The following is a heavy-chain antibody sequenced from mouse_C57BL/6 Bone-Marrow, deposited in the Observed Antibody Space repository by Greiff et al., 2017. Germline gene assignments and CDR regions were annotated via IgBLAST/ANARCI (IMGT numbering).Heavy chain of an antibody. V-gene: IGHV1-69*01. CDR2: IDPSDSYT. CDR3: ARATMVTTDYAMDY. J-gene: IGHJ4*01. CDR1: GYTFTSYW. Sequence: QVQLQQPGAELVMPGASVKLSCKASGYTFTSYWMHWVKQRPGQGLEWIGEIDPSDSYTNYNQKFKGKSTLTVDKSSSTAYMQLSSLTSEYSAVYYCARATMVTTDYAMDYWGQGTSVTVSS. D-gene: IGHD2-2*01.